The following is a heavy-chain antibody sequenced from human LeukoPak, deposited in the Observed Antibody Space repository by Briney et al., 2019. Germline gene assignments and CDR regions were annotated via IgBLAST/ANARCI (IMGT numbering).Heavy chain of an antibody. CDR1: GGSISSYY. V-gene: IGHV4-59*08. CDR3: ARGDSGWYLGLGFDY. Sequence: PSETLSLTCTVSGGSISSYYWSWIRQPPGKGLEWIGSIYSSGTTYYNPSLKSRVTISVDTSKNQVSLNLRSVTAADTAVYYCARGDSGWYLGLGFDYWGQGTLVTVSS. CDR2: IYSSGTT. J-gene: IGHJ4*02. D-gene: IGHD6-19*01.